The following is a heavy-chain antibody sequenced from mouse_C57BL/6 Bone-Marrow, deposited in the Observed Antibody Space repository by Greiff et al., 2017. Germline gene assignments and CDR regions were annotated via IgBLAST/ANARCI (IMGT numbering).Heavy chain of an antibody. J-gene: IGHJ2*01. CDR2: INPSTGGT. Sequence: VQLKESGPELVKPGASVKISCKASGYSFTGYYMHWVKQSSEKSLEWIGEINPSTGGTSYNQKFKGKATLTVDKSSSTVYMQLKSLTSEDSAVYYCARGGGNYFDYWGQGTTLTVSS. CDR1: GYSFTGYY. V-gene: IGHV1-43*01. CDR3: ARGGGNYFDY.